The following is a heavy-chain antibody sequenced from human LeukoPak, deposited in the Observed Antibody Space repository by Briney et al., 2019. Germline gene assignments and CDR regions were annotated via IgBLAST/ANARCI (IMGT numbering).Heavy chain of an antibody. CDR2: IYTSGST. D-gene: IGHD3-22*01. CDR1: GGSISSGSYY. J-gene: IGHJ4*02. Sequence: TLSLTCTVSGGSISSGSYYWSWIRQPAGKGLEWIGRIYTSGSTNYNPSLKSRVTISVDTSKNQFSLKLSSVTAADTAVYYCAGSQGGYWTSFDYWGQGTLVTVSS. V-gene: IGHV4-61*02. CDR3: AGSQGGYWTSFDY.